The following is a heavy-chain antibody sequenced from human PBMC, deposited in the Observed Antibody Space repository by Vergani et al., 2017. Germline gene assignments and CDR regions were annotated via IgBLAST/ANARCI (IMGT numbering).Heavy chain of an antibody. CDR1: GGSFTSYH. J-gene: IGHJ6*03. CDR2: IDHTGRP. Sequence: QVQLQQWGGGLLKPSETLSLTCVVNGGSFTSYHWTWIRQSPGEGLEWVGDIDHTGRPDYNPSLKSRLTMSVDKSRNLFSLRLNSVTATDTAIYFCARVNTETNGHLYYYYYMDVWGQGTAVTVS. CDR3: ARVNTETNGHLYYYYYMDV. V-gene: IGHV4-34*01. D-gene: IGHD4-11*01.